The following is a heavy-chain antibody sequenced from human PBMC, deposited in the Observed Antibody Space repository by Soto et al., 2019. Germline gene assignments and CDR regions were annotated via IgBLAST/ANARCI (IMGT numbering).Heavy chain of an antibody. J-gene: IGHJ4*02. CDR2: ISGLGGDT. D-gene: IGHD3-3*01. V-gene: IGHV3-23*01. CDR1: GFTFSSYA. CDR3: ANDTGDFWSGFYADY. Sequence: GGSLRLSCAASGFTFSSYAMSWVRQAPGKGLEWVSGISGLGGDTYYTDSLKGRFTISKDNSKNTLYLHMNSLRAEDTALYYCANDTGDFWSGFYADYWGQGTLVTVSS.